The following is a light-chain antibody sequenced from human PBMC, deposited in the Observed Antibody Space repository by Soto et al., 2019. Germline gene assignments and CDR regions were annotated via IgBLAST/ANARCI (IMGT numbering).Light chain of an antibody. Sequence: EVVLTQSPATLSLSPGERATLSCRASENVRTFVDWYQQKPGQAPRLLIYGASNRATGIPARFSGSGSGTDFTLTISNLEPEDFAIYYCQQTYSTPRTFGQGTKVDIE. CDR2: GAS. CDR3: QQTYSTPRT. J-gene: IGKJ1*01. V-gene: IGKV3-11*01. CDR1: ENVRTF.